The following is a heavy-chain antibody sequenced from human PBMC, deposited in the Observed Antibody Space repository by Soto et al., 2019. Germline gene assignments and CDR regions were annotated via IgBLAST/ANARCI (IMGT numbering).Heavy chain of an antibody. V-gene: IGHV1-18*01. CDR3: AREGPAPYYYYGMDV. CDR1: GYSFTTYG. J-gene: IGHJ6*02. Sequence: QVQLVQSGGEVKKPGASVKVSCKTSGYSFTTYGISWVRQAPGQGLEWMGWISAYNGNTNYAQKLQGRVTMTTDTSTSTAYMELRSLRSDDTAVYYCAREGPAPYYYYGMDVWGQGSTVTFSS. CDR2: ISAYNGNT.